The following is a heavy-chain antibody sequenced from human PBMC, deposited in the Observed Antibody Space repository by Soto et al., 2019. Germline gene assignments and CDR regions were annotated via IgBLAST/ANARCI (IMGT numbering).Heavy chain of an antibody. V-gene: IGHV3-21*01. Sequence: EVQLVESGGGLVKPGGSLKLSCAASGFTFSSYSMNWVRQAPGKGLEWGSSISSSTTYIYYADSVKGRFTISRDNAKNSLYLQMNSLRAEDTAVYYCARVPADYWGQGTLVTVSS. CDR1: GFTFSSYS. CDR2: ISSSTTYI. J-gene: IGHJ4*02. CDR3: ARVPADY.